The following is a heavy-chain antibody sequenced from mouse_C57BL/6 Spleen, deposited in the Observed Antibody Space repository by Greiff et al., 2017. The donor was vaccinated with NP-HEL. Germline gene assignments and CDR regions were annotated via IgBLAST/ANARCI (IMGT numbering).Heavy chain of an antibody. Sequence: VQLQQSGPELVKPGASVKISCKASGYTFTDYYMNWVKQSHGKSLEWIGDINPNNGGTSYNQKFKGKATLTVDKSSSTAYLELRSLTSADSTVYYYARCGYGGSCENYWGQGTTLTVSS. J-gene: IGHJ2*01. CDR3: ARCGYGGSCENY. CDR1: GYTFTDYY. V-gene: IGHV1-26*01. CDR2: INPNNGGT. D-gene: IGHD1-1*01.